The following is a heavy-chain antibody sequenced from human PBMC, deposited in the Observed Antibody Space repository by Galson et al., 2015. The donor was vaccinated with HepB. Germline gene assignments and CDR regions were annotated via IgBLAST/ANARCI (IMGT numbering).Heavy chain of an antibody. CDR2: ISYNGRVK. V-gene: IGHV3-30*04. CDR3: AREGPDAFDI. Sequence: SLRLSCEASGFTFTAYAMHWVRQAPGKGLEWVAFISYNGRVKYYADYVKGRFTITRNNSKNTPYLQMNSLRAEDTAEDTSVYYCAREGPDAFDIWGQGTMVTVSS. J-gene: IGHJ3*02. CDR1: GFTFTAYA.